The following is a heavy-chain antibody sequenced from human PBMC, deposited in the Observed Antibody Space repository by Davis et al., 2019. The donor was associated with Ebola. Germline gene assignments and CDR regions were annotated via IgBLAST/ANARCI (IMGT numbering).Heavy chain of an antibody. CDR1: GVSVSHYY. J-gene: IGHJ4*02. Sequence: PSETLSLTCTVSGVSVSHYYWTWIRQPPGKELEWIGDIYYSGTTDYNPSLKSRLTISANTSKNQFSLKLSSVTAADTAVYYCARALGYSGYNFDYWGQGTLVTVSS. CDR3: ARALGYSGYNFDY. CDR2: IYYSGTT. V-gene: IGHV4-59*08. D-gene: IGHD5-12*01.